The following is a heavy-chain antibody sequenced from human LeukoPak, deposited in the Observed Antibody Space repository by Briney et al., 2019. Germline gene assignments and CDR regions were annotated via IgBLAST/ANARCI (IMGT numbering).Heavy chain of an antibody. J-gene: IGHJ4*02. V-gene: IGHV1-2*02. D-gene: IGHD1-1*01. CDR2: INPNSGAT. CDR3: TRAKRVIFDY. CDR1: GYTFTGYY. Sequence: ASVKVSCKASGYTFTGYYMHWVRQAPGQGLEWMGWINPNSGATLYAQKFQGRVTMTRDTSINTAYMELSSLRSDDTAVYYCTRAKRVIFDYWGQGTLVTVSS.